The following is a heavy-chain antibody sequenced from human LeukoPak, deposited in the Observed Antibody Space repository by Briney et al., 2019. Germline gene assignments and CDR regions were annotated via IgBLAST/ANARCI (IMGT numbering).Heavy chain of an antibody. Sequence: SETLSLTCTVSGDSISSYYWSWIRQPPGKGLEWIGDIYYSGSTNYNPSLKSRVTISVDTSKTQFSLKLSSVTAADTAVYYCARATTKVGELYYGMDVWGKGTTVTGSS. CDR2: IYYSGST. CDR3: ARATTKVGELYYGMDV. D-gene: IGHD3-10*01. CDR1: GDSISSYY. V-gene: IGHV4-59*01. J-gene: IGHJ6*04.